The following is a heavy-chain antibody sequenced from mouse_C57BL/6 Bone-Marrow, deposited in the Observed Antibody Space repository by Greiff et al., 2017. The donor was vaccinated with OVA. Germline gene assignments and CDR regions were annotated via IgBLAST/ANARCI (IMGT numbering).Heavy chain of an antibody. D-gene: IGHD1-1*01. CDR3: AKFITTMDY. V-gene: IGHV1-81*01. CDR1: GYTFTSYG. J-gene: IGHJ4*01. Sequence: VQLQQSGAELARPGASVKLSCKASGYTFTSYGISWVKQRTGQGLEWIGEIYPRSGNTYYNEKFKGKATLTADKSSSTAYMELRSLTSEDSAVYFCAKFITTMDYWGEETSVTVSS. CDR2: IYPRSGNT.